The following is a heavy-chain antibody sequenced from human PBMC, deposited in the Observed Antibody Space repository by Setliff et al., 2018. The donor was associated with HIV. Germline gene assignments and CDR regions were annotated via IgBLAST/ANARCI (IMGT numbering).Heavy chain of an antibody. CDR1: GITFSSYA. CDR2: IRYDGSNK. J-gene: IGHJ4*02. Sequence: GGSLRLSCVASGITFSSYAMSWVRQAPGKGLEWVAFIRYDGSNKYYADSVKGRFTISRDNSKNTLYLQMNSLRAEATAVYYCAKETDYYDSSGYLDYWGQGTLVTVSS. V-gene: IGHV3-30*02. D-gene: IGHD3-22*01. CDR3: AKETDYYDSSGYLDY.